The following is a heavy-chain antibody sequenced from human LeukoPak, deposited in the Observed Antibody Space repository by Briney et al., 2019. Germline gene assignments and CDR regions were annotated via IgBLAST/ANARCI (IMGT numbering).Heavy chain of an antibody. CDR1: GFTFTSYA. Sequence: GGSLRLSCAASGFTFTSYAMSWVRQAPGKGLEWVSTISGSGGSTYYADSVKGRFTISRDNSKNTLYLQMSSLRAEDTAVYYCAKDVRRSSGWWFFDHWGQGTLVTVSS. J-gene: IGHJ4*02. V-gene: IGHV3-23*01. CDR2: ISGSGGST. D-gene: IGHD6-19*01. CDR3: AKDVRRSSGWWFFDH.